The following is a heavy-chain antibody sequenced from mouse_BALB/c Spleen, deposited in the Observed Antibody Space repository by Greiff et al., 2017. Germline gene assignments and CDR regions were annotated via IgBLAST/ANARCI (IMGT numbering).Heavy chain of an antibody. D-gene: IGHD1-1*01. V-gene: IGHV1-7*01. J-gene: IGHJ4*01. Sequence: QVQLQQSGAELAKPGASVKMSCKASGYTFTSYWMHWVKQRPGQGLEWIGYINPSTGYTEYNQKFKDKATLTADKSSSTAYMQLSSLTSEDSAVYYCARRRYGSSSYAMDYWGQGTSVTVSS. CDR2: INPSTGYT. CDR3: ARRRYGSSSYAMDY. CDR1: GYTFTSYW.